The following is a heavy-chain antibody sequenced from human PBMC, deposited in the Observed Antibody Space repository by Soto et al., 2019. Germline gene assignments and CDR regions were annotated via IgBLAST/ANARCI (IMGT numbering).Heavy chain of an antibody. CDR2: IYHSGTT. CDR3: ARLVPDYCSGGSCPEGVDD. D-gene: IGHD2-15*01. CDR1: GGSISNYY. J-gene: IGHJ4*02. Sequence: SETLSLTCTVSGGSISNYYWSWIRQSPGKGLEWIANIYHSGTTNYNLSLKGRVSISIDSSKNQVFLRLKSVTAADTAVYYCARLVPDYCSGGSCPEGVDDWGQGTLVTVSS. V-gene: IGHV4-59*01.